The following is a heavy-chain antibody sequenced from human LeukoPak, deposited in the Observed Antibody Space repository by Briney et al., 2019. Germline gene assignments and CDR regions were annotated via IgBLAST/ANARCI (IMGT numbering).Heavy chain of an antibody. CDR1: GFTFSSYW. V-gene: IGHV3-7*01. J-gene: IGHJ3*02. Sequence: GGSLRLSCAASGFTFSSYWMSWVRQAPGKGLEWVANIKQDGSEKCYVDSVKGRFTISRDNAKNSLYLQMNSLRAEATAVYYCARYGYYDSSGYHDAFDIWGQGTMVTVSS. CDR3: ARYGYYDSSGYHDAFDI. D-gene: IGHD3-22*01. CDR2: IKQDGSEK.